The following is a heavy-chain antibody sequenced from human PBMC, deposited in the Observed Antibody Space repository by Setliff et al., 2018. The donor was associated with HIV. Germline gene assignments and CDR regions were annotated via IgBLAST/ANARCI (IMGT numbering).Heavy chain of an antibody. Sequence: GASVKVSCKVSDVTPSNYALNWVRQAPGQGLEWMGAIIPVFATANYAQKFQGRVTITADESTLTAYMELSSLTSEDTAVYFCARGTGSYSYFDSWGLGTLVTAPQ. CDR3: ARGTGSYSYFDS. J-gene: IGHJ4*02. CDR1: DVTPSNYA. CDR2: IIPVFATA. V-gene: IGHV1-69*13. D-gene: IGHD1-26*01.